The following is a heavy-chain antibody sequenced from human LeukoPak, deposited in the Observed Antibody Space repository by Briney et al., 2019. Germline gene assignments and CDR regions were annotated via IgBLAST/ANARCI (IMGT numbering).Heavy chain of an antibody. V-gene: IGHV3-30-3*01. D-gene: IGHD4-17*01. CDR2: ISYDGSNK. CDR1: GFTFSSYA. Sequence: GGSLRLSCAASGFTFSSYAMHWVRQAPGKGLEWVAVISYDGSNKYYADSVKGRFTISRDNSKNTLYLQMNSLRAEDTAVYYCARETVYGDYVGWFDPWGQGTLVTVSS. J-gene: IGHJ5*02. CDR3: ARETVYGDYVGWFDP.